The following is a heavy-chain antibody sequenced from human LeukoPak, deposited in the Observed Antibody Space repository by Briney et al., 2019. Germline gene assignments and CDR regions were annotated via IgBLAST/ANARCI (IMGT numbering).Heavy chain of an antibody. J-gene: IGHJ3*02. D-gene: IGHD3-3*01. CDR3: ARDESTIIGVPQPYDAFDI. CDR2: ISSSSTTI. Sequence: GGSLRLSCAASGFTFTSYSMNWVRQAPGKGLVWVSYISSSSTTIYYADSVKGRFTISRDNAKNSLYLQMNSLGGEDTAVYYCARDESTIIGVPQPYDAFDIWGQGTMVTVSS. CDR1: GFTFTSYS. V-gene: IGHV3-48*04.